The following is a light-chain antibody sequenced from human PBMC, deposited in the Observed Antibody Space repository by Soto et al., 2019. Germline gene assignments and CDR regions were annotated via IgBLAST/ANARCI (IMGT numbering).Light chain of an antibody. CDR3: QQYNDWPFT. J-gene: IGKJ4*01. CDR1: QSVGRD. V-gene: IGKV3-15*01. CDR2: GAS. Sequence: EEVMTQSPGTLSVTKGESATLSRRASQSVGRDLAWYQQKPGQAPRLLIYGASTWATGIPASFSGSGSGAEFTLTISSLQSEDFAVYYCQQYNDWPFTFGGGGKVDI.